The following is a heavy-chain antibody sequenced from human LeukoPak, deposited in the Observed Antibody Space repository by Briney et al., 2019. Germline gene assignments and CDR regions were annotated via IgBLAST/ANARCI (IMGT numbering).Heavy chain of an antibody. V-gene: IGHV4-39*01. CDR3: ARHSVYGSGSYNFDY. CDR1: GGSIGSSTYY. Sequence: PSETLSLTCTVSGGSIGSSTYYWGWIRQPPGKGLEWIGSIYYSGSTYYNPSLKSRVTISVDTSKNQFSLKLSSVTAADTAVYFCARHSVYGSGSYNFDYWGQGALVSVSS. D-gene: IGHD3-10*01. J-gene: IGHJ4*02. CDR2: IYYSGST.